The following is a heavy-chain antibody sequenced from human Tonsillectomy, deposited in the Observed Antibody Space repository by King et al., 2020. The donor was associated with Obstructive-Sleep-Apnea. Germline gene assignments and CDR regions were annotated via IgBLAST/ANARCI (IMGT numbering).Heavy chain of an antibody. D-gene: IGHD3-22*01. CDR2: IYYSGTT. V-gene: IGHV4-39*07. CDR3: ARPRSYGNGGYYPSHYYFDY. J-gene: IGHJ4*02. CDR1: GGSISSSSYY. Sequence: QLKESGPGLVKPTETLSLTCTVSGGSISSSSYYWGWIRQPPGKGLEWIGNIYYSGTTYYNPSLKSRVTISIDTSENQFSLNLSSVTAADTAVYYCARPRSYGNGGYYPSHYYFDYWGKGTLVTVSS.